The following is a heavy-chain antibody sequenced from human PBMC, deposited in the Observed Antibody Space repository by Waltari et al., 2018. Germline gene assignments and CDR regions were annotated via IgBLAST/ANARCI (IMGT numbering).Heavy chain of an antibody. V-gene: IGHV3-23*01. J-gene: IGHJ5*02. CDR1: GFIFNNYA. CDR3: AKAHFYDTSGYIEH. D-gene: IGHD3-22*01. CDR2: MNGYGDKT. Sequence: EVQVLESGGGLVQPGGSLRLTCAASGFIFNNYAINWVRQAPGKGLGWGSGMNGYGDKTYYADSVKGRFTLSRDNSRNTLSLQMNSLRAEDTAVYYCAKAHFYDTSGYIEHWGQGTLVTVSS.